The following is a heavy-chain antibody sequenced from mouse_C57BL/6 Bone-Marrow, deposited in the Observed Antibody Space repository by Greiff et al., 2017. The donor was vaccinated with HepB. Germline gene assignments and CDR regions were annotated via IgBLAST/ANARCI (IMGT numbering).Heavy chain of an antibody. J-gene: IGHJ4*01. D-gene: IGHD2-1*01. Sequence: VQRVEPGAELARPGASVKLSCKASGYTFTSYGISWVKQRPGPGLEWIGEIYPSSGNTNYNEKFKGKATLTADKSSSTAYMERRSLTSEDSAVYFCERPFYGNTYAMDYWGQGTAVTVSS. CDR2: IYPSSGNT. V-gene: IGHV1-81*01. CDR1: GYTFTSYG. CDR3: ERPFYGNTYAMDY.